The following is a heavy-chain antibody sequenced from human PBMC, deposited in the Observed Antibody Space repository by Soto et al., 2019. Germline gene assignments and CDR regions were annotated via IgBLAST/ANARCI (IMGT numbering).Heavy chain of an antibody. V-gene: IGHV4-34*01. Sequence: SETLSLTCAVYGGSFSGYYWSWIRQPPGKGLEWIGEINHSGSTNYNPSLKSRVTISVDTSKNQFSLKLSSVTAADTAVYYWARSTSRGLRFLEWTRYNWFDPWGQGTLVTVSS. J-gene: IGHJ5*02. CDR2: INHSGST. CDR3: ARSTSRGLRFLEWTRYNWFDP. D-gene: IGHD3-3*01. CDR1: GGSFSGYY.